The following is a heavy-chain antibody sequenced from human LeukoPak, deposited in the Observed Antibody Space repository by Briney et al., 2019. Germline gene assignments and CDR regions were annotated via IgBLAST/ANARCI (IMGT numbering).Heavy chain of an antibody. V-gene: IGHV3-21*01. D-gene: IGHD6-19*01. Sequence: GGSLRLSCAVSGFTFSSYSMNWVRQAPGKGLEWVSSISSSSNYIYYADSVRGRFTISRDNAKNSLYLQMNSLRAEDTAVYYCAKDTSSGWPNWFDPWGQGTLVTVSS. CDR2: ISSSSNYI. CDR1: GFTFSSYS. CDR3: AKDTSSGWPNWFDP. J-gene: IGHJ5*02.